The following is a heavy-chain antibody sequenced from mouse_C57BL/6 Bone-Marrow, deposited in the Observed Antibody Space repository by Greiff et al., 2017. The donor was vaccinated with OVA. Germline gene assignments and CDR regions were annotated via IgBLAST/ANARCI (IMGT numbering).Heavy chain of an antibody. V-gene: IGHV5-17*01. CDR3: ARPHDYDGTAPCAY. Sequence: DVMLVESGGGLVKPGGSLKLSCAASGFTFSDYGMHWVRQAPEKGLEWVAYISSGSSTIYYADTVKGRFTISRDNAKNTLFLQMTSLRSEDTAMYYCARPHDYDGTAPCAYWGQGTLVTVSA. CDR1: GFTFSDYG. CDR2: ISSGSSTI. D-gene: IGHD2-4*01. J-gene: IGHJ3*01.